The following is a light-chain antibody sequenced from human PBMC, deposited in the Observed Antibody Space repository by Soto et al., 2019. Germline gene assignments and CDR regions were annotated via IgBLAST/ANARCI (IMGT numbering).Light chain of an antibody. CDR1: SSNIGSNT. V-gene: IGLV1-44*01. CDR3: AAWDDSLNGLWV. Sequence: QSVLTQPPSASGTPGQRVTISCSGSSSNIGSNTVNWYQQLPGTAPKLLIYTNNQRPSGVPDRFSGSKSGTSASLAISGLQSEDEADYYGAAWDDSLNGLWVFGGGTKRTVL. CDR2: TNN. J-gene: IGLJ3*02.